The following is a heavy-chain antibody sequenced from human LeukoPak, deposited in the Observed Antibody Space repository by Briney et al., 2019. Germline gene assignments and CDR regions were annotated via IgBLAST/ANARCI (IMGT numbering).Heavy chain of an antibody. Sequence: ASVKVSCKASGYTFTGYYMHWVRQATGQGLEWMGWINPNSGVTNYAQKFQGRVTMTRDTSITTAYMQQSRLRSDDTAVYYCAIYDFWSGYYSAIPLDYWGQGTLVTVSS. V-gene: IGHV1-2*02. CDR2: INPNSGVT. CDR3: AIYDFWSGYYSAIPLDY. J-gene: IGHJ4*02. CDR1: GYTFTGYY. D-gene: IGHD3-3*01.